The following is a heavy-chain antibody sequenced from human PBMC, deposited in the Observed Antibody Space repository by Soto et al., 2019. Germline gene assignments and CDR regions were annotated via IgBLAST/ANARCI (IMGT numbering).Heavy chain of an antibody. CDR3: ARDSNLGWFDP. J-gene: IGHJ5*02. D-gene: IGHD3-16*01. CDR2: IYSGGST. CDR1: VFAVSSNY. Sequence: EVQLVESGGGLVQPGGSLRLSCAASVFAVSSNYMSWVRQAPGKGLEWVSVIYSGGSTYYADSVKGRFTISRDNSKNTLYLQMNSLRAEDTAVYYCARDSNLGWFDPWGQGTLVTVSS. V-gene: IGHV3-66*01.